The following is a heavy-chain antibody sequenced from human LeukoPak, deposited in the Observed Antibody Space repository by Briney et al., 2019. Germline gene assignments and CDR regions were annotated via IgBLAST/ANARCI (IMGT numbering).Heavy chain of an antibody. CDR2: MNPNSGNT. V-gene: IGHV1-8*03. CDR3: ARGRKYQLPPRSPYYYYYMDV. Sequence: ASVKVSCKASGYTFTSYDINWVRQATGQGLKWMGWMNPNSGNTGYAQKFQGRVTITRNTSISTAYMELSSLRSEDTAVYYCARGRKYQLPPRSPYYYYYMDVWGKGTTVTVSS. CDR1: GYTFTSYD. J-gene: IGHJ6*03. D-gene: IGHD2-2*01.